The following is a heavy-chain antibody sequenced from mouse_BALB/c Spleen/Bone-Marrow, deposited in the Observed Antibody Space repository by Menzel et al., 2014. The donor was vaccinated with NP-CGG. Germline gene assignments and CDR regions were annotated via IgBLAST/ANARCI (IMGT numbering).Heavy chain of an antibody. Sequence: QVQLQQSGAELVKPGASVKLSYKASGYTFTSYWMHWVKQRPGQGLEWIGEINPSNGRTNYNEKFKSKATLTVDKSSSTAYMQLSSLTSEDSAVYYCARWGITLAYWGQGTLVTVSA. D-gene: IGHD2-4*01. CDR3: ARWGITLAY. CDR2: INPSNGRT. V-gene: IGHV1S81*02. CDR1: GYTFTSYW. J-gene: IGHJ3*01.